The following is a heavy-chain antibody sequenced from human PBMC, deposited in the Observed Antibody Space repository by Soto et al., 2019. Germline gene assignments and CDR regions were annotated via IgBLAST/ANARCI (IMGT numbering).Heavy chain of an antibody. D-gene: IGHD2-2*01. CDR3: ARSSDLYCSSTSCYLVDGYYGMDV. CDR1: GFTFSSYS. Sequence: LRLSCAASGFTFSSYSMNWVRQAPGKGLEWVSSISSSSSYIYYADAVKGRFTISRDNAKNSLYLQMNSLIAEDTAVYYCARSSDLYCSSTSCYLVDGYYGMDVCGQGTTVTVSS. V-gene: IGHV3-21*01. J-gene: IGHJ6*02. CDR2: ISSSSSYI.